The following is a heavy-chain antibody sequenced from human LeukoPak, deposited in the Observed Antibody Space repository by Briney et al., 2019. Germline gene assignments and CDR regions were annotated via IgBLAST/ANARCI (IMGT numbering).Heavy chain of an antibody. Sequence: PGGSLRLSCAASGFTFSSYWMSWVRQAPGKGLEWVANIKQDGSEKYYVDSVKGRFTISRDNAKNSLYLQMDSLRVEDTAIYYCAKEAAAENWGQGTLVTVSS. CDR3: AKEAAAEN. V-gene: IGHV3-7*01. CDR2: IKQDGSEK. CDR1: GFTFSSYW. D-gene: IGHD6-13*01. J-gene: IGHJ4*02.